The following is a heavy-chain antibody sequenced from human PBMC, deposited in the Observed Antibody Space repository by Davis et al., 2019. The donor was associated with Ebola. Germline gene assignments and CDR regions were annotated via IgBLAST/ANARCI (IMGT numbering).Heavy chain of an antibody. CDR1: GYTFTSYD. D-gene: IGHD3-22*01. CDR3: ARAPTWSEINYYCLDY. J-gene: IGHJ4*02. V-gene: IGHV1-8*01. CDR2: MNPNSGNT. Sequence: ASVKVSCKASGYTFTSYDINWVRQATGQGLEWMGWMNPNSGNTGYAQKFQGRVTMTRNTSISTAYMELSSLRSEDTAVYYCARAPTWSEINYYCLDYWGQGTLVTVSS.